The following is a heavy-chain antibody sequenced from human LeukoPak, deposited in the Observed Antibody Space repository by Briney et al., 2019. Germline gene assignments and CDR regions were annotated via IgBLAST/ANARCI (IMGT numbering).Heavy chain of an antibody. V-gene: IGHV4-61*02. CDR2: IYTSGST. J-gene: IGHJ2*01. CDR3: AREMEAYSSSSWRWYFDL. Sequence: SETLSLTCTVSGGSISSGSYYRSWIRQPAGKGLEWIGRIYTSGSTNYNPSLKSRVTISVDTSKNQFSLKLSSVTAADTAVYYCAREMEAYSSSSWRWYFDLWGRGTLVTVSS. D-gene: IGHD6-6*01. CDR1: GGSISSGSYY.